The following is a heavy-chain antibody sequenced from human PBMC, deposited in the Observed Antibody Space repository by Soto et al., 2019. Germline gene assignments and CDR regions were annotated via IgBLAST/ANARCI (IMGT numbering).Heavy chain of an antibody. V-gene: IGHV3-11*04. J-gene: IGHJ4*02. CDR1: GFTFSDYS. CDR3: ARGGGRAWDLDY. CDR2: ITRSGRTI. Sequence: QVQLVESGGGLVKPGGSLRLSCAASGFTFSDYSMTWIRLAPGKGLEWVSYITRSGRTIYYADSVKGRLTISRDNAKKSLYLQMNSLRAEDTAVYYCARGGGRAWDLDYWGQGTLVTVSS. D-gene: IGHD3-16*01.